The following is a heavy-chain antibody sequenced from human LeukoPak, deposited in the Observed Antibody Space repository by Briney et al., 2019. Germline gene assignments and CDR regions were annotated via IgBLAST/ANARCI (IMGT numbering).Heavy chain of an antibody. J-gene: IGHJ4*02. CDR3: ARGDSSGWFDY. V-gene: IGHV3-74*01. CDR2: INSDGSST. CDR1: GFTFSSYW. D-gene: IGHD6-19*01. Sequence: GGSLRLSCAASGFTFSSYWMHWVRQAPGKGLVWVSRINSDGSSTSYADSVKSRFTISRDNAKNTLYLQMNSLRAEDTAVYYCARGDSSGWFDYWGQGTLVTVSS.